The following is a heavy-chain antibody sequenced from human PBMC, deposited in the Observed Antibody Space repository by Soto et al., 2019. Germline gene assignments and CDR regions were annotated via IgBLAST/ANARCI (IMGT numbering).Heavy chain of an antibody. Sequence: QVQLQESGPGLMKPSGTLSLIRSVSGESVGRGTNYWSWVRQAPGRGLEWIGYIFDAATAIYNPSFESRVSISLDAAKNQVSLKLTSVTAADTAIYYCARDRRGRADGFIYYYGMEVWGQGTSVTVSS. D-gene: IGHD6-13*01. V-gene: IGHV4-61*01. CDR1: GESVGRGTNY. CDR3: ARDRRGRADGFIYYYGMEV. CDR2: IFDAATA. J-gene: IGHJ6*02.